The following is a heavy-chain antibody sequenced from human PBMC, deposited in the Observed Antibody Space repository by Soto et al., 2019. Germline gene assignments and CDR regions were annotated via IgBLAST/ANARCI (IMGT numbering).Heavy chain of an antibody. J-gene: IGHJ5*02. CDR2: VHSSGST. Sequence: SETLSLTCTVSGDSMNTYHWSWIRQPAGKGLEWIGHVHSSGSTNYNPSPKSRVTVSVDTSKNQFSLRLMSVTAADTAVYYCARDQGVAAAGITWLDPWGQGSRVTVYS. CDR1: GDSMNTYH. V-gene: IGHV4-4*07. CDR3: ARDQGVAAAGITWLDP. D-gene: IGHD6-13*01.